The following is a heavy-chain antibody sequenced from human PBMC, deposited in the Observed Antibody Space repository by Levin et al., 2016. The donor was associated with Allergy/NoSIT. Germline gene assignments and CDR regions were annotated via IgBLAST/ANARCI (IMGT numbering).Heavy chain of an antibody. J-gene: IGHJ4*02. Sequence: GSLRFSCTVSGGSISSSNYYWGWIRQPPGKGLEWIGSIFYSGSAYYNPSLKSRVTISVDTSKNQFSLKLNSVTAADTAVYYCARRETSGYYGADYWGQGTLVTVSS. V-gene: IGHV4-39*01. D-gene: IGHD5-12*01. CDR3: ARRETSGYYGADY. CDR2: IFYSGSA. CDR1: GGSISSSNYY.